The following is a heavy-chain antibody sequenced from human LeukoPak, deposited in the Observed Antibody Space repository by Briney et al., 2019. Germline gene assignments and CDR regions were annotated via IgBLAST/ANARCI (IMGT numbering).Heavy chain of an antibody. D-gene: IGHD6-13*01. CDR1: GYSISSGYY. Sequence: SETLSLTCTVSGYSISSGYYWGWIRQPPGKGLEWIGSIYYSGSTYYNPSLKGRVTISVDTSKNQFSLKLSSVTAADTAVYYCARLSIAAAGIDYWGQGTLVTVSS. V-gene: IGHV4-38-2*02. CDR2: IYYSGST. CDR3: ARLSIAAAGIDY. J-gene: IGHJ4*02.